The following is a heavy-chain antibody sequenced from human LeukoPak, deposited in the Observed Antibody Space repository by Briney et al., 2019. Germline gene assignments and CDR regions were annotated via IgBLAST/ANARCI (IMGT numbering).Heavy chain of an antibody. CDR2: ISGSGGDT. CDR1: GFTFIRYA. Sequence: PGGSLRLSCAGSGFTFIRYAMTWVRQTPGRGLEWVSSISGSGGDTYYLDSVKGRFTISRDNSKNTLYLQMNSLRAEDTALYRCARDIRDGGNYGRFDPWGQGTLVTVSS. J-gene: IGHJ5*02. CDR3: ARDIRDGGNYGRFDP. D-gene: IGHD4/OR15-4a*01. V-gene: IGHV3-23*01.